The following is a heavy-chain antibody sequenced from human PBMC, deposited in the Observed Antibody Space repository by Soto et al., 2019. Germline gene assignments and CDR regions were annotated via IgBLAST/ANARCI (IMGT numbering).Heavy chain of an antibody. J-gene: IGHJ4*02. V-gene: IGHV4-39*01. CDR2: IIYTXDF. Sequence: XXTLSLTCTVSGASIISYNYWGWFRQPPGKGLEWMGXIIYTXDFKHNTSPQXXLTLFADXXXNQLSLKMRSVTAADTAVYYCVRHAQWIIRAYWGQESLVTVSS. D-gene: IGHD5-12*01. CDR1: GASIISYNY. CDR3: VRHAQWIIRAY.